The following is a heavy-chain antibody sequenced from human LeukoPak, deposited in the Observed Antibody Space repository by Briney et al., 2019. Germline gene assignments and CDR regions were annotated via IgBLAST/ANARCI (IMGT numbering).Heavy chain of an antibody. Sequence: SETLSLTCSVSGGSISSSSYYWGWIRQPPGKGLEWIGSIYYSGSTYYNPSLKSRVTISVDTSKNQFSLKLSSVTAADTAVYYCARLINSQWLPYYFDYWGQGTLVTVSS. J-gene: IGHJ4*02. CDR3: ARLINSQWLPYYFDY. CDR1: GGSISSSSYY. V-gene: IGHV4-39*01. D-gene: IGHD5-12*01. CDR2: IYYSGST.